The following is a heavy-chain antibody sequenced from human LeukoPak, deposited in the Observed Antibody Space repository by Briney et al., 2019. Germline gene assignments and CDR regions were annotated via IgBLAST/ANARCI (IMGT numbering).Heavy chain of an antibody. Sequence: PGRSLGLSCAASGFTFSSYGMHWVRQAPGKGLEWVAVISYDGSNKYYADSVKGRFTISRDNSKNTLYLQMNSLRAEDTAVYYCVSSAEYQLLSGYFDYWGQGTLVTVSS. CDR3: VSSAEYQLLSGYFDY. D-gene: IGHD2-2*01. J-gene: IGHJ4*02. CDR1: GFTFSSYG. V-gene: IGHV3-30*03. CDR2: ISYDGSNK.